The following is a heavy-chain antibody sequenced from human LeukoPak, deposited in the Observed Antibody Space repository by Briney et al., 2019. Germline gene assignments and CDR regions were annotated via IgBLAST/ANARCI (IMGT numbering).Heavy chain of an antibody. CDR1: GFTFTKFW. CDR2: IKQDGSEK. CDR3: AKGRSFFDY. V-gene: IGHV3-7*03. Sequence: GGPLRPSCAASGFTFTKFWMSWVRQAPGKGLEWVANIKQDGSEKNYVNSVRRRFTVSRDNDKNSLYLELNSLGAEDTAMYYCAKGRSFFDYWGQGTLVTVSS. J-gene: IGHJ4*02.